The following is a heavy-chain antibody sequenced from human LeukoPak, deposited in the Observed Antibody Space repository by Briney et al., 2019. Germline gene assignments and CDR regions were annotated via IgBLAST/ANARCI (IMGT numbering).Heavy chain of an antibody. Sequence: GSLRLSCTTSVFPFSRYSMNWVRQAPGKGLEWVSAITGSGGNTYHADSVKGRFTISRDNSKNTLYLEMNSLRAEDTGAYYCAKAINYYYNGMDVWGQGTTVTVSS. J-gene: IGHJ6*02. CDR1: VFPFSRYS. V-gene: IGHV3-23*01. CDR3: AKAINYYYNGMDV. CDR2: ITGSGGNT.